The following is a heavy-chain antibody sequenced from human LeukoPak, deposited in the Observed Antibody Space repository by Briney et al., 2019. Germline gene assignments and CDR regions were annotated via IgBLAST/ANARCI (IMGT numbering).Heavy chain of an antibody. CDR3: AKSDYGYYFDS. Sequence: PGGSLRLSCAASGFPFSTYAMNWVRQAPGKGLEWVSAVTGGGANSYYADSVKGRFSVSRDNSKNMVYLQMSSLRAEDTALYYCAKSDYGYYFDSWGQGTLVTVSS. CDR2: VTGGGANS. V-gene: IGHV3-23*01. J-gene: IGHJ4*02. D-gene: IGHD4-17*01. CDR1: GFPFSTYA.